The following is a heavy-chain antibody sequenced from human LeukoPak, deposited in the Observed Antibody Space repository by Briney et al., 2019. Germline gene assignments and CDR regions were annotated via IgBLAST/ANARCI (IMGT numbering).Heavy chain of an antibody. CDR2: IYYSGIT. CDR3: ARHAVYSGDYSFWFDP. J-gene: IGHJ5*02. CDR1: GGYTGSHY. D-gene: IGHD1-26*01. Sequence: SETLSLTCTVSGGYTGSHYWSWIRQPPGKGLEWIAYIYYSGITNYNPSLKSRVSISVDTSKNLFSLSLSSVTAADTAVYYCARHAVYSGDYSFWFDPWGLGTLVTVSS. V-gene: IGHV4-59*08.